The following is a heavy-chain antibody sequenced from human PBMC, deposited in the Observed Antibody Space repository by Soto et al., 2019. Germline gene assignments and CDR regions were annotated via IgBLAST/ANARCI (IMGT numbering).Heavy chain of an antibody. Sequence: QVQLQESGPGLVKPSQTLSLTCTVSGGSISSGDYYWSWIRQPPGKGLEWIGYIYYSGSTYYNPSLKSRVTISVDTSKNQFSLKLSSVTAAATAVYYCARVCDFWSGYYYYYGMDVWGQGTTVTVSS. CDR2: IYYSGST. V-gene: IGHV4-30-4*01. CDR1: GGSISSGDYY. J-gene: IGHJ6*02. CDR3: ARVCDFWSGYYYYYGMDV. D-gene: IGHD3-3*01.